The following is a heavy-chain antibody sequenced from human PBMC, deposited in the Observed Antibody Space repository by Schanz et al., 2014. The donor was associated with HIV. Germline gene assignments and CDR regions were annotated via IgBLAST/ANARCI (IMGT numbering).Heavy chain of an antibody. CDR3: AKEQYGAGFDY. V-gene: IGHV3-30*18. CDR2: ISYDGSNK. CDR1: GFTFSTYG. Sequence: QVQLVESGGGVVQPGRSLRLSCAASGFTFSTYGMHWVRQAPGKGLEWLAFISYDGSNKYYADSVKGRFTISRDNSKDTLYLQTNSLRADDTALYYCAKEQYGAGFDYWGQGTLVTVSS. D-gene: IGHD4-17*01. J-gene: IGHJ4*02.